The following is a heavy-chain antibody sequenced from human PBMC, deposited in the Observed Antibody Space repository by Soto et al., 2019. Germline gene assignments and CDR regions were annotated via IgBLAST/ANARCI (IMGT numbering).Heavy chain of an antibody. J-gene: IGHJ4*02. CDR2: ISWNSGSI. CDR3: AKDRGIASAAVDY. CDR1: GFTFDDYA. Sequence: EVPLVESGGGLVQPGRSLRLSFAASGFTFDDYAMHWVRQAPGKGLEWVSGISWNSGSIGYADSVKGRFTISRDNAKNSLYLQMNSLRAEDTALYYCAKDRGIASAAVDYWGQGTLVTVSS. D-gene: IGHD6-13*01. V-gene: IGHV3-9*01.